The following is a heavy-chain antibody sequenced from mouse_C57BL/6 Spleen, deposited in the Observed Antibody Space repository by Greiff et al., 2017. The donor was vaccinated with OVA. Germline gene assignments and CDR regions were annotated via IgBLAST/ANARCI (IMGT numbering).Heavy chain of an antibody. CDR1: GFTFSSYA. J-gene: IGHJ2*01. V-gene: IGHV5-4*03. Sequence: EVKLVESGGGLVKPGGSLKLSCAASGFTFSSYAMSWVRQTPDKRLEWVATISDGGSYTYYPDNVKGRFTISRDNAKNNLYLQMSHLKSEDTAMYYCARAGYDGYHQGYWGQGTTLTVSS. CDR3: ARAGYDGYHQGY. CDR2: ISDGGSYT. D-gene: IGHD2-3*01.